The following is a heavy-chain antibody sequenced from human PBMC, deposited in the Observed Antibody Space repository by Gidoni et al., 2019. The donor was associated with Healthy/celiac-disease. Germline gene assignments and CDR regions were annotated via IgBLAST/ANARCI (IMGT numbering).Heavy chain of an antibody. CDR2: IIPILGIA. CDR1: GGPFSSYT. V-gene: IGHV1-69*02. D-gene: IGHD3-10*01. CDR3: ARGLPHYYGSGSYIDY. J-gene: IGHJ4*02. Sequence: VQLVQSGAEVQKPGSSVQVPCKASGGPFSSYTISWVRQAPGHGLEWMGRIIPILGIANYAQKFQGRVKITADKSTSTAYMELSSLRSEETAVYYCARGLPHYYGSGSYIDYWGQGTLVTVSS.